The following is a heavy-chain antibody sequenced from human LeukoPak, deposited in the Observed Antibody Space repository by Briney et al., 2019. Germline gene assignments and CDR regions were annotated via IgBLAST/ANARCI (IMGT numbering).Heavy chain of an antibody. CDR3: GIRDTGGYYFYY. Sequence: SQTLSLTCTVSGGSIRSSDYYWSWLRQPPGKGLEWIGYIYYSGSTYYNPSLKSRLTISVDTSKNQFSLKLKSMTAADTAVYYCGIRDTGGYYFYYWGQGTLVTVSS. D-gene: IGHD2-8*02. J-gene: IGHJ4*02. CDR1: GGSIRSSDYY. CDR2: IYYSGST. V-gene: IGHV4-30-4*01.